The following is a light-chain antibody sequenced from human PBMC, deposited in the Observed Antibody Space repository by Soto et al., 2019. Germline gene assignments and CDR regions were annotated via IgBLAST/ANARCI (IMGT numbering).Light chain of an antibody. CDR1: QSSSGW. CDR3: HQYNSSPWT. V-gene: IGKV1-5*03. Sequence: DIPLTQSPSTVSASVGDRVTIACRASQSSSGWLAWYQQKPGKAPKLLIYKASSLKSGVPSRFSGSGSGTEFTLTISSLQPDDFATYYCHQYNSSPWTFGQGTKVEV. CDR2: KAS. J-gene: IGKJ1*01.